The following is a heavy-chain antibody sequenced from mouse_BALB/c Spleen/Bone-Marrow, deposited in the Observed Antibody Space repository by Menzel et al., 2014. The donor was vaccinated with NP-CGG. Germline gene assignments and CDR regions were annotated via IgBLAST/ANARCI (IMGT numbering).Heavy chain of an antibody. Sequence: VQLQESGAELVRPVVSVKISCKGSGYSFTDSAMHWVKQCHAKSLEWIGDINNYYGDASYNHKIKGKATMTVDNSSSTHYMEHARLTTEDSAIYYCGRRLRYEGFDYWGQGTTRTVSS. CDR2: INNYYGDA. D-gene: IGHD2-14*01. CDR1: GYSFTDSA. V-gene: IGHV1S137*01. CDR3: GRRLRYEGFDY. J-gene: IGHJ2*01.